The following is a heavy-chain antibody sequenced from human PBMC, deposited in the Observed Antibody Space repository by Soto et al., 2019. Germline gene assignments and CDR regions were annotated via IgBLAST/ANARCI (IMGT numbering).Heavy chain of an antibody. Sequence: QVQLVQSGAEVQKPESSVKVSCKAPGGTFSTYAISWVRQAPGQGLEWMGGIIPMFGKANYAQRFQDRLTIPADEPTNTVYMELSSLRSEDTAVYFCSSGIQLWLRRINNGYSGWGQGTLVTVSS. J-gene: IGHJ4*02. V-gene: IGHV1-69*12. CDR3: SSGIQLWLRRINNGYSG. D-gene: IGHD5-18*01. CDR2: IIPMFGKA. CDR1: GGTFSTYA.